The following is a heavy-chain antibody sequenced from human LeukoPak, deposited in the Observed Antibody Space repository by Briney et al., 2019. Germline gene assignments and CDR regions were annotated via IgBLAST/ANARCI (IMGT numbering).Heavy chain of an antibody. D-gene: IGHD6-13*01. CDR1: GFTFSSYS. V-gene: IGHV4-39*07. CDR2: IYYSGST. Sequence: GSLRLSCAASGFTFSSYSMNWVRQAPGKGLEWIGSIYYSGSTYYNPSLKSRVTISVDTSKNQFSLKLSSVTAADTAVYYCARYSSSLTYYYYYYMDVWGKGTTVTVSS. CDR3: ARYSSSLTYYYYYYMDV. J-gene: IGHJ6*03.